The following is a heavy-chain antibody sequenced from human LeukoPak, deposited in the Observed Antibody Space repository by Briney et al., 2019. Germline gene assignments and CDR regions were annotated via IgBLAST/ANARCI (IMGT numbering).Heavy chain of an antibody. J-gene: IGHJ4*02. CDR2: ISGSGGST. D-gene: IGHD3-16*02. V-gene: IGHV3-23*01. CDR1: GFTFSSFG. CDR3: ARSPVWGNYRYLWD. Sequence: QSGGSLRLSCAASGFTFSSFGMSWVRQAPGKGLEWVSAISGSGGSTYYADSVKGRFTISRDNSKNTLYLQMNSLRAEDTAVYYCARSPVWGNYRYLWDWGQGTLVTVSS.